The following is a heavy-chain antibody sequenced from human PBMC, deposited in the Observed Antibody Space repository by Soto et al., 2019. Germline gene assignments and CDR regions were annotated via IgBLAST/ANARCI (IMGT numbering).Heavy chain of an antibody. CDR2: ISGSSTYI. J-gene: IGHJ4*02. Sequence: EVQLVESGGGLVKPGEXLRVSCAASGFTFSYYSLHWVRQAPGXGLEWVSSISGSSTYIYYADRVKGRFTISRDNAKNSLYLRMDSLRAEDTAVYYCARGDGTGLYNSGWSPRYWGQGTLVTVSS. CDR1: GFTFSYYS. D-gene: IGHD6-19*01. CDR3: ARGDGTGLYNSGWSPRY. V-gene: IGHV3-21*04.